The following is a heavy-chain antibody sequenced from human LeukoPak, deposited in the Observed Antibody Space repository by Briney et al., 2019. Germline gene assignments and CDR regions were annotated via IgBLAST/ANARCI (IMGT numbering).Heavy chain of an antibody. Sequence: GGSLRLSCAASGFTFSSYAMHWVRQAPGKGLEWVAVISYDGSNKYYADSVKGRFTISRDNSKNTLYLQMNSLRAEDTAVYYCARVPAVVVLYYGMDVWGQGTTVTVSS. CDR1: GFTFSSYA. J-gene: IGHJ6*02. CDR2: ISYDGSNK. V-gene: IGHV3-30-3*01. CDR3: ARVPAVVVLYYGMDV. D-gene: IGHD2-2*01.